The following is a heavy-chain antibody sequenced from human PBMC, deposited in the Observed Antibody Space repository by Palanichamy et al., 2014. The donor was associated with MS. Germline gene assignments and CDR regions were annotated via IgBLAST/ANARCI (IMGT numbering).Heavy chain of an antibody. J-gene: IGHJ6*02. D-gene: IGHD5/OR15-5a*01. V-gene: IGHV4-34*01. Sequence: QVQLQQWGAGLLKPSATLSLTCAVQGGSFSGYFWSWIRQPPGKGLEWIGEINHSGSTDYNPSLKSRVSVSVDTSKNQFSLKLTSVTAADTAVYYCARMSTYYFYAMDVWGQGTTVTVSS. CDR2: INHSGST. CDR3: ARMSTYYFYAMDV. CDR1: GGSFSGYF.